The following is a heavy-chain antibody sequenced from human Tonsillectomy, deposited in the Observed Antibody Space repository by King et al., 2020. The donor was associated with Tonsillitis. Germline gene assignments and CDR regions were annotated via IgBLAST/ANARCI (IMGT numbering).Heavy chain of an antibody. CDR2: IYSGGST. CDR1: GFTVSSNY. Sequence: VQLVESGGGLIQPGGSLRLSCAASGFTVSSNYMTWVRQAPGKGLEWVSVIYSGGSTYYADSVKGRFTISRDNSKNTLYLQMNSLRAEDTAVYYCARASRRGTATDFYYYGMDVWGQGTTVTVSS. J-gene: IGHJ6*02. D-gene: IGHD5-18*01. CDR3: ARASRRGTATDFYYYGMDV. V-gene: IGHV3-53*01.